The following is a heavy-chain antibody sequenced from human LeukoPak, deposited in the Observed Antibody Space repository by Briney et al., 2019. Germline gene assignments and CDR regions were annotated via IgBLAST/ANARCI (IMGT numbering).Heavy chain of an antibody. D-gene: IGHD6-19*01. Sequence: GASVKVSCKASGYTFTSYDINWVRQATGQGLEWMGWMNPNSGNTGYAQKFQGRVTITRNTSISTAYMELSSLRSEDTAVYYCARAMAVAGTYFDYWGQGTLVTVSS. J-gene: IGHJ4*02. CDR1: GYTFTSYD. CDR2: MNPNSGNT. V-gene: IGHV1-8*03. CDR3: ARAMAVAGTYFDY.